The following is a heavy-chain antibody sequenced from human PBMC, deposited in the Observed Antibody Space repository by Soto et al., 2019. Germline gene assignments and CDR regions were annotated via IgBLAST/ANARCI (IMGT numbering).Heavy chain of an antibody. CDR3: GRGISVAIVVVPAAFDP. CDR2: ISAYNDNT. CDR1: GYTFTSYG. D-gene: IGHD2-2*01. J-gene: IGHJ5*02. V-gene: IGHV1-18*01. Sequence: QVQLVQSGAEVKKPGASVKVSCKASGYTFTSYGISWVRQAPGQGLEWMGWISAYNDNTNYAQKLQGRVTMTTDTATSTAYMELRRLRSDDTAVYYCGRGISVAIVVVPAAFDPWGQGTLVTVSS.